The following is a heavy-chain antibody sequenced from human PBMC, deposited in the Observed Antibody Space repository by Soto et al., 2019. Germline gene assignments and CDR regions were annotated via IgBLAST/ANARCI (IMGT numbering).Heavy chain of an antibody. CDR2: ISSSRSDI. Sequence: EVQLVESGGGLVKPGGSLRLSCAASGFTFSSYSMNWVRQAPGKGLEWVSYISSSRSDIYYADSVKGRFTISRDNAKNSRYLQMNSLRAEDTAVYYCARPAVAYDEPYYYYMGVWGNGTTVTVSS. D-gene: IGHD1-1*01. CDR3: ARPAVAYDEPYYYYMGV. V-gene: IGHV3-21*01. CDR1: GFTFSSYS. J-gene: IGHJ6*03.